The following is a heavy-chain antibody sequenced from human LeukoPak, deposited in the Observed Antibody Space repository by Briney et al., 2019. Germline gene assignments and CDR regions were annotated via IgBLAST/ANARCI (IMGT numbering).Heavy chain of an antibody. D-gene: IGHD6-13*01. CDR3: AKDGALIAAAQFYYFDY. Sequence: GGSLRLSCAASGFPFSNYGMHWVRQAPGKGLEWVSAISGSGGSTYYADSVKGRFTISRDNSKNTLYLQMNSLRAEDTAVYYCAKDGALIAAAQFYYFDYWGQGTLVTVSS. J-gene: IGHJ4*02. CDR1: GFPFSNYG. V-gene: IGHV3-23*01. CDR2: ISGSGGST.